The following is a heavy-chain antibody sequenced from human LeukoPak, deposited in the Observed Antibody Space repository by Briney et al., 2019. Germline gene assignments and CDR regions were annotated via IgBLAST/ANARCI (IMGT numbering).Heavy chain of an antibody. D-gene: IGHD7-27*01. J-gene: IGHJ4*02. CDR2: IIPIFGTA. Sequence: ASVKVSCKASGGTFSSYAISWARQAPGQGLEWMGGIIPIFGTANYAQKFQGRVTITTDESTSTAYMELSSLRSEDTAVYYCARVASDAGDPIHYFDYWGQGTLVTVSS. CDR1: GGTFSSYA. CDR3: ARVASDAGDPIHYFDY. V-gene: IGHV1-69*05.